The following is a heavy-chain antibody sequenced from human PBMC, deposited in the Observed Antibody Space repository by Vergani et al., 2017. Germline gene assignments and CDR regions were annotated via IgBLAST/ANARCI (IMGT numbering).Heavy chain of an antibody. CDR3: ARDPLYSTTWPFLLLDMDV. J-gene: IGHJ6*02. V-gene: IGHV4-61*02. Sequence: QVQLQESGPGLVKPSETLSLTRTVSGASVNRANYYWSWIRQTPGTGLEWIGRFYTGGGTSYNPSLKSRVTISVDTSKNQFSLQLSSVTAADTAVYYCARDPLYSTTWPFLLLDMDVWGQGTTVTVSS. D-gene: IGHD6-13*01. CDR1: GASVNRANYY. CDR2: FYTGGGT.